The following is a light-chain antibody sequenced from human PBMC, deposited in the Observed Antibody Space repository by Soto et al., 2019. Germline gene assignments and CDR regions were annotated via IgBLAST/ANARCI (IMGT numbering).Light chain of an antibody. CDR2: LEGSGSY. Sequence: QSVLTQSSSASASLGSSVKLTCTLSSGHSSYIIAWHQQQPGKAPRYLMKLEGSGSYNKGSGVRDRFSGSSSGADRYLTISNLHFEDEADYYCETWDSNTRVFGGGTKLTVL. V-gene: IGLV4-60*02. J-gene: IGLJ3*02. CDR3: ETWDSNTRV. CDR1: SGHSSYI.